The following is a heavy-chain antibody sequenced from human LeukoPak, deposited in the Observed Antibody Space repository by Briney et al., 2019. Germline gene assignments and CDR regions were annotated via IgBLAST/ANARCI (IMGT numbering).Heavy chain of an antibody. CDR2: IGGDGVA. D-gene: IGHD2-2*02. V-gene: IGHV3-69-1*01. Sequence: PGGSVTLSCAASVFFFTNNPMHWVRHAPWKGREWVSYIGGDGVAFYADSVEGRFTMSKDDARKSLYLQMSSLRVEDTALYYCAKDRANWAIDDWGQGTQVTVSS. CDR1: VFFFTNNP. J-gene: IGHJ4*02. CDR3: AKDRANWAIDD.